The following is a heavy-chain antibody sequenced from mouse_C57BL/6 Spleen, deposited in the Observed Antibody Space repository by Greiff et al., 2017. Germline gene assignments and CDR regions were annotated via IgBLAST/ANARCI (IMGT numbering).Heavy chain of an antibody. V-gene: IGHV3-6*01. CDR1: GYSITSGYY. D-gene: IGHD2-4*01. J-gene: IGHJ4*01. Sequence: VQLKQSGPGLVKPSQSLSLTCSVTGYSITSGYYWNWIRQFPGNKLEWMGYISYDGSNNYNPSLKNRITITRDTSKNQFFLKLNSVTTEDTATYYCARVGYDYLYAMDYWGQGTSVTVSS. CDR2: ISYDGSN. CDR3: ARVGYDYLYAMDY.